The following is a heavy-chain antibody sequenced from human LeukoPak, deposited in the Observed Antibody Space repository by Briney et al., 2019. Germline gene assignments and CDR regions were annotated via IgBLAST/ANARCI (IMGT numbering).Heavy chain of an antibody. J-gene: IGHJ4*02. Sequence: GGSLRLSCAASGFTFGSYAMSWVRQAPGKGLEWVSSISGSGNAYYADSVKGRFSISRDKSKNTLYLQMNSLRVEDTAVYYCARGHYDVLAASYKRTPDYWGQGTLVTVSS. V-gene: IGHV3-23*01. CDR1: GFTFGSYA. CDR2: ISGSGNA. CDR3: ARGHYDVLAASYKRTPDY. D-gene: IGHD3-9*01.